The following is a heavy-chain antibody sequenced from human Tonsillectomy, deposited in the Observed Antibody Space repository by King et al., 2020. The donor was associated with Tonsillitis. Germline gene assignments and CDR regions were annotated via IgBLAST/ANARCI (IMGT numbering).Heavy chain of an antibody. CDR3: VKSSNWNYLGYFDC. CDR2: IISTGIIT. Sequence: VQLVESGGGLVQPGGSLRLSCSASGFTFSGYAMHWVRQAPGKGLEFVSAIISTGIITHYADSVKGRFTISRDNSENTLYLQMSSLRAEDTAVYYCVKSSNWNYLGYFDCWGQGTLVTVSS. D-gene: IGHD1-7*01. J-gene: IGHJ4*02. V-gene: IGHV3-64D*06. CDR1: GFTFSGYA.